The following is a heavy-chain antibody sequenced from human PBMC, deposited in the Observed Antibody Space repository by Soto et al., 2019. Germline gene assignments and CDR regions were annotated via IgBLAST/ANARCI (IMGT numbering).Heavy chain of an antibody. CDR3: AKDAVSYNGKWDWFDS. CDR2: IGGGGSDT. D-gene: IGHD1-20*01. V-gene: IGHV3-23*01. CDR1: RFTFSDFA. Sequence: DVQLLESGGGLVQPGGSLTLSCAASRFTFSDFAMNWVLKAPGKGLEWVSSIGGGGSDTYYADSVKGRFTISRDNSKNTLYLQMDSLRDEDTAVYYCAKDAVSYNGKWDWFDSWGQGTLVIVSS. J-gene: IGHJ5*01.